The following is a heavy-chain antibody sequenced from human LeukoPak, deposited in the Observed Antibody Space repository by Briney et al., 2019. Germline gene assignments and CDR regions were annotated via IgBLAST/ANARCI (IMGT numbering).Heavy chain of an antibody. CDR2: ISGSGGST. V-gene: IGHV3-23*01. CDR1: GFTFSSYA. Sequence: GGSLRLPCAASGFTFSSYAMSWVRQAPGKGLEWVSAISGSGGSTYYADSVKGRFTISRDNSKNTLYLQMNSLRAEDTAVYYCAKLPYFDWLSYFDYWGQGTLVTVSS. D-gene: IGHD3-9*01. CDR3: AKLPYFDWLSYFDY. J-gene: IGHJ4*02.